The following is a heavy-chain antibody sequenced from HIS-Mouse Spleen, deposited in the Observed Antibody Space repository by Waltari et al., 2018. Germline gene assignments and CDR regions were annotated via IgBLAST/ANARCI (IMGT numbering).Heavy chain of an antibody. CDR1: GGSFGGYY. J-gene: IGHJ3*02. CDR2: INHSGST. CDR3: ARVGQEYSSSSRDAFDI. Sequence: QVQLQQWGAGLLKPSEPLSLTCAVYGGSFGGYYWSWIRQPPGKGLEWIGEINHSGSTNYNPSLKSRVTISVDTSKNQFSLKLSSVTAADTAVYYCARVGQEYSSSSRDAFDIWGQGTMVTVSS. V-gene: IGHV4-34*01. D-gene: IGHD6-6*01.